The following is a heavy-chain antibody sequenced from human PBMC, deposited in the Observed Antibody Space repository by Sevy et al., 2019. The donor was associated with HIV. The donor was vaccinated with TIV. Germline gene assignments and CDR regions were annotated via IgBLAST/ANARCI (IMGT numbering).Heavy chain of an antibody. Sequence: GGSLRLSCAASGFTFSSYEMNWVSQAPGKGLEWVSYISSSGSTIYYADSVKGRFTISRDNAKNSLYLQMNSLRAEDTAVYYCARDQTSSFFDYWGQGTLVTVSS. D-gene: IGHD6-13*01. CDR3: ARDQTSSFFDY. V-gene: IGHV3-48*03. J-gene: IGHJ4*02. CDR2: ISSSGSTI. CDR1: GFTFSSYE.